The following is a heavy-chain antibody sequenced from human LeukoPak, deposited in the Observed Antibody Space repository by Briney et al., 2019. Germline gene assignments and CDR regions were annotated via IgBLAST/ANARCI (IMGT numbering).Heavy chain of an antibody. V-gene: IGHV3-23*01. J-gene: IGHJ3*02. CDR2: ISGSGDST. D-gene: IGHD2-8*02. CDR3: ARAHCTADRCTPYAFDI. Sequence: GGSLRLSCAASGFTFSSYAMSWVRQAPGKGLQWVSGISGSGDSTYYADSVKGRFTISRDNSKNTLYLQMNSLRAEDTAVYYCARAHCTADRCTPYAFDIWGQGTMVTVSS. CDR1: GFTFSSYA.